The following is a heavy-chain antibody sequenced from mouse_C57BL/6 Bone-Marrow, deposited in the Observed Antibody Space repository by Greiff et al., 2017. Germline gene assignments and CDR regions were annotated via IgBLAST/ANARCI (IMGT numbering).Heavy chain of an antibody. J-gene: IGHJ3*01. CDR3: TRGGLLRAWFAY. V-gene: IGHV1-5*01. CDR2: IYPGNSDT. CDR1: GYTFTSYW. Sequence: EVQGVESGTVLARPGASVKMSCKTSGYTFTSYWMHWVKQRPGQGLEWIGAIYPGNSDTRYNQKFKGKAKLTAVTSASTAYMELSSLTNEDAAVYYCTRGGLLRAWFAYWGQGTLVTVSA. D-gene: IGHD1-1*01.